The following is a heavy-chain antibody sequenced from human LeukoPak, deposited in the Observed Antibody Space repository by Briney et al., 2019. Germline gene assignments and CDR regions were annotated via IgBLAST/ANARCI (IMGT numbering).Heavy chain of an antibody. J-gene: IGHJ4*02. CDR2: IKSDGTRP. V-gene: IGHV3-74*01. Sequence: PGGSLRLSCAASGFTFSSFWMHWVRQAPGKGLVWVSRIKSDGTRPNYADSVKGRFTISRDNAKNTLYLQMNSLRAEDTAVYYCVREFEGGSGHWGERALVTVSS. CDR3: VREFEGGSGH. CDR1: GFTFSSFW. D-gene: IGHD3-10*01.